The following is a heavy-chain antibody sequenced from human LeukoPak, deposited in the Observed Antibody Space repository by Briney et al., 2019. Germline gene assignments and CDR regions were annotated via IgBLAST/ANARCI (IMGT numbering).Heavy chain of an antibody. CDR3: ARGRWFDP. CDR2: IYSDGST. V-gene: IGHV3-53*01. J-gene: IGHJ5*02. Sequence: QSGGTLRLSCAASGFTVSSNYMSWVRQAPGKGLEWVSVIYSDGSTYNADSVKGRFTISRDNSKNTLYLQMNSLRAEDTAVYYCARGRWFDPWGQGTLVTVSS. CDR1: GFTVSSNY.